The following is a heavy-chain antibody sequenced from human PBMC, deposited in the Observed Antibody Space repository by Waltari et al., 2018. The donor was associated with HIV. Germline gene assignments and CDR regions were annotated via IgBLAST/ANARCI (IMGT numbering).Heavy chain of an antibody. D-gene: IGHD3-3*01. CDR1: GYSINTDYY. CDR3: ARAGVVPALFDL. Sequence: QVHLQESGPGLVKPSETLSLPCVVSGYSINTDYYWGWIRQPPGKGLEWIGSASHSGGTFHNASLKSRATISLDRSKNQVSLKVISVTAADTAVYFCARAGVVPALFDLWGRGTLVTVSS. J-gene: IGHJ2*01. V-gene: IGHV4-38-2*01. CDR2: ASHSGGT.